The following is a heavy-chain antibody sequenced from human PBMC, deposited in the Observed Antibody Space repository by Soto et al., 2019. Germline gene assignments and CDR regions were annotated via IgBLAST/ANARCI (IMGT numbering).Heavy chain of an antibody. CDR1: GYIFVNYG. V-gene: IGHV1-18*01. Sequence: QVQLVQSGDEVKKPGASVKVSCKASGYIFVNYGIAWVRQAPRQGLEWMGWISPYTGNTHSASRVQGRLTMTTDTSTSTDYMDLGSLTSDDTAVYYCVMVDNYVTPTPQDVWGQGTTVTVSS. CDR2: ISPYTGNT. D-gene: IGHD3-16*01. CDR3: VMVDNYVTPTPQDV. J-gene: IGHJ6*02.